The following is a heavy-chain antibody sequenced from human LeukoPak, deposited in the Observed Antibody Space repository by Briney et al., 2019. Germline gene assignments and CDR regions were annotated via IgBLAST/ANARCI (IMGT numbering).Heavy chain of an antibody. D-gene: IGHD3-22*01. CDR1: GGPISSYY. CDR3: ARGGYYKYFDY. Sequence: PSETLSLTCTVSGGPISSYYWSWIRQPPGKGLEWIGYIYYSGSTNYNPSLKSRVTISVDTSKNQFSLKLSSVTAADTAVYYCARGGYYKYFDYWGQGTLVTVSS. V-gene: IGHV4-59*08. J-gene: IGHJ4*02. CDR2: IYYSGST.